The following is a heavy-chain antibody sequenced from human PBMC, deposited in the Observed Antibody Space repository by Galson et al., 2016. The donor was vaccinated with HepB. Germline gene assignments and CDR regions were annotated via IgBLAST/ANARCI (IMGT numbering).Heavy chain of an antibody. CDR1: GYTFTYRY. V-gene: IGHV1-45*02. J-gene: IGHJ6*02. CDR3: ARPRDDTGGMDV. CDR2: ITPFNGNT. D-gene: IGHD3-9*01. Sequence: SVKVSCKASGYTFTYRYLHWVRQAPGQALEWMGWITPFNGNTHYAQRFQDRITITRDRSTNTGYMELSSLRSEDTAMYYCARPRDDTGGMDVWGQGTTVTVSS.